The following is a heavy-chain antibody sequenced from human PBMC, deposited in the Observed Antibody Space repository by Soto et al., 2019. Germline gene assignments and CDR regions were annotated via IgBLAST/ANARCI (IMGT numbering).Heavy chain of an antibody. Sequence: GSLRLSCAASGFTVSSNYMSWVRQAPGKGLEWVSVIYSGGSTYYADSVKGRFTISRDNSKNTLYLQMNSLRAEDTAVYYCAREHYYDFWSGGGYYGMDVWGQGTTVTVSS. J-gene: IGHJ6*02. V-gene: IGHV3-53*01. D-gene: IGHD3-3*01. CDR3: AREHYYDFWSGGGYYGMDV. CDR1: GFTVSSNY. CDR2: IYSGGST.